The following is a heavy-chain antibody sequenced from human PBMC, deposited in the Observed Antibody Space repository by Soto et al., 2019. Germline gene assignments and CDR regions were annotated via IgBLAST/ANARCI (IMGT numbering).Heavy chain of an antibody. J-gene: IGHJ4*02. CDR1: GVSVSTGGYF. V-gene: IGHV4-31*03. Sequence: LSLPCTVSGVSVSTGGYFWTWIRQHPGKGLEWIGNIYYSGMTYYNPSLRGRVSISLDPSESQFSLKLNSVTAADTAVYYCARDSSGPGYSYGKFDYWGQGALVTVSS. CDR2: IYYSGMT. D-gene: IGHD5-18*01. CDR3: ARDSSGPGYSYGKFDY.